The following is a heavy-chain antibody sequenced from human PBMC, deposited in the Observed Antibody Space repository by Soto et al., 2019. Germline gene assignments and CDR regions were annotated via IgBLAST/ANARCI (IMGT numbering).Heavy chain of an antibody. CDR2: INHSGST. D-gene: IGHD6-19*01. CDR1: GGSFSGYY. Sequence: SETLSLTCAVYGGSFSGYYWSWIRQPPGKGLEWIGEINHSGSTNYNPSLKSRVTISVDTSKNQFSLKLSSVTAADTAVYYCARGPYTSYSSGWYGNYWGQGTLVTVSS. CDR3: ARGPYTSYSSGWYGNY. V-gene: IGHV4-34*01. J-gene: IGHJ4*02.